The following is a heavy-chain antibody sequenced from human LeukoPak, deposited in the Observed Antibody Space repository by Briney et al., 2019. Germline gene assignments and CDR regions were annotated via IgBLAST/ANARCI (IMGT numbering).Heavy chain of an antibody. J-gene: IGHJ6*02. Sequence: PGGSLRLSCAASGFTFSSYVMHWVRQAPGKGLEWVAVISYDGGNKYYADSVKGRFTISRDNSKNTLYLQMNSLRSDDTAVYYCAKDYYDFWSGGYYYYYGMVVWGQGTTVTFSS. V-gene: IGHV3-30*18. D-gene: IGHD3-3*01. CDR1: GFTFSSYV. CDR2: ISYDGGNK. CDR3: AKDYYDFWSGGYYYYYGMVV.